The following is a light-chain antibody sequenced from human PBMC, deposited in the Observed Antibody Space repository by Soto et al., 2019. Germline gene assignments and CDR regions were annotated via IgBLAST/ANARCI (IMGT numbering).Light chain of an antibody. V-gene: IGLV7-43*01. CDR2: TTN. J-gene: IGLJ3*02. CDR3: LLYYDSGHWV. Sequence: QTVVTQEPSLTVSPGGTVTLTCASSTGAVTSAFYPNWFQQKPGQAPRTLIYTTNNRHSWTPARFSGSLLGGKAALTVSGVQPEDEAEYFCLLYYDSGHWVFGGGTKLTVL. CDR1: TGAVTSAFY.